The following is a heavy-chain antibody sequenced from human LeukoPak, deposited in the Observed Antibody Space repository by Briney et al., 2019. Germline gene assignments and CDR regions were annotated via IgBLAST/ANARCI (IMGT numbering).Heavy chain of an antibody. Sequence: GRSLRLSCAASGFTFSSYAMHWVRQAPGKGLEWVAVISYDGSNKYYADSVKGRFTISRDNSKNTLYLQMNSLRAEDTAVYYCASPKLGGNCSSTSCYFLDYWGQGTLVTVSS. V-gene: IGHV3-30-3*01. D-gene: IGHD2-2*01. CDR3: ASPKLGGNCSSTSCYFLDY. CDR1: GFTFSSYA. CDR2: ISYDGSNK. J-gene: IGHJ4*02.